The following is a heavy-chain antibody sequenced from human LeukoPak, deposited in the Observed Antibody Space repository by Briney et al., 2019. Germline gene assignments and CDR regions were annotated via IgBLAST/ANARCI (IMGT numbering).Heavy chain of an antibody. CDR3: ARRGFFGTMIVVVGFDY. CDR2: ISSSSSYI. J-gene: IGHJ4*02. Sequence: GGSLRLSCAASGFTFSGYSMNWVRQAPGKGLEWVSSISSSSSYIYYADSVKGRFTISRDNAKNSLYLQMNSLRAEDTAVYYCARRGFFGTMIVVVGFDYWGQGTLVTVSS. D-gene: IGHD3-22*01. CDR1: GFTFSGYS. V-gene: IGHV3-21*01.